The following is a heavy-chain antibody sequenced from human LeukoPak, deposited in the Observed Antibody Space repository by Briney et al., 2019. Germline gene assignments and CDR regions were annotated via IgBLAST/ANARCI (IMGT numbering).Heavy chain of an antibody. J-gene: IGHJ6*02. CDR3: ARDSGPGDFWSGYYEYYYGMDV. CDR1: GFTSSYFW. CDR2: ISYDGSNK. Sequence: PGGSLRLSCAASGFTSSYFWLHWVRQAPGKGLEWVAVISYDGSNKYYADSVKGRFTISRDNSKNTLYLQMNSLRAEDTAVYYCARDSGPGDFWSGYYEYYYGMDVWGQGTTVTVSS. D-gene: IGHD3-3*01. V-gene: IGHV3-30-3*01.